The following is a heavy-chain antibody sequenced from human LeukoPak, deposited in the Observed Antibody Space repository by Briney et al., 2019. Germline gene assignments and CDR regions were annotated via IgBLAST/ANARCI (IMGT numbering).Heavy chain of an antibody. J-gene: IGHJ4*02. CDR3: ARVPIVGATFFDY. CDR1: GGSFSGYY. CDR2: INHSGST. V-gene: IGHV4-34*01. D-gene: IGHD1-26*01. Sequence: SETLSLTCAVYGGSFSGYYWSWIRQPPGKGLEWIGEINHSGSTNYNPSLKSRVTISVDTSKNQFSLKLSSVTAADTAVYYCARVPIVGATFFDYWGQGTLVTVSS.